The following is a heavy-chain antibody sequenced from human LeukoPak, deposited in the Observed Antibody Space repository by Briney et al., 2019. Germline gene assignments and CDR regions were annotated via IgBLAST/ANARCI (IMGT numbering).Heavy chain of an antibody. Sequence: GGSLRLSCAASGFTFSNYDMHWIRQPAGRGLEWVSGFGPTGDTYYRRSVKGRFTISRDNAKNTLYLQMNSLRAEDTAVYSCVRGVGGDSRFDPWGQGTLVTVSS. CDR1: GFTFSNYD. D-gene: IGHD1-26*01. J-gene: IGHJ5*02. CDR2: FGPTGDT. V-gene: IGHV3-13*01. CDR3: VRGVGGDSRFDP.